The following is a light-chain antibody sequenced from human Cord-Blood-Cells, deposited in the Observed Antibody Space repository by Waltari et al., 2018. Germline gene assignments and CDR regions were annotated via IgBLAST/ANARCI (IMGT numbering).Light chain of an antibody. J-gene: IGKJ2*03. V-gene: IGKV1-5*03. CDR3: QQYNSYSVS. Sequence: DIQMNQSPSTLSAYVGDRVTLTCRASQSISSWLAWYQQKPGKAPKLLIYQASSLESGVPSRFSGSGSGTEFTLTISSLQPDDFATYYCQQYNSYSVSFGQGTKLEIK. CDR1: QSISSW. CDR2: QAS.